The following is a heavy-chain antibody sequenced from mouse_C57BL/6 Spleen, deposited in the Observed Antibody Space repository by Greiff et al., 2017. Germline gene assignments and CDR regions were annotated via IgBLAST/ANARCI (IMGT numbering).Heavy chain of an antibody. CDR1: GFTFSSYG. CDR3: ARHGVTLGYFDV. V-gene: IGHV5-6*01. Sequence: EVQLVESGGDLVKPGGSLKLSCAASGFTFSSYGMSWVRQTPDKRLEWVATISSGGSYTYYQDSVKGRFTISRDNAKNTLYLQMSSLKSEDTAMYYCARHGVTLGYFDVWGTGTTVTVSS. J-gene: IGHJ1*03. D-gene: IGHD2-3*01. CDR2: ISSGGSYT.